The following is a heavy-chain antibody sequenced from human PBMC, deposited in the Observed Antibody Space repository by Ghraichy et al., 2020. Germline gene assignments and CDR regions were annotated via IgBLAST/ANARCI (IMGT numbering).Heavy chain of an antibody. CDR1: GFTFSSYW. CDR3: ARLDAANWFDP. V-gene: IGHV3-7*01. J-gene: IGHJ5*02. Sequence: GESLNISCAASGFTFSSYWMSWVRQAPGKGLEWVANIKQDGSEKYYVDSVKGRFTISRDNAKNSLYLQMNSLRAEDTAVYYCARLDAANWFDPWGQGTLVTVSS. CDR2: IKQDGSEK.